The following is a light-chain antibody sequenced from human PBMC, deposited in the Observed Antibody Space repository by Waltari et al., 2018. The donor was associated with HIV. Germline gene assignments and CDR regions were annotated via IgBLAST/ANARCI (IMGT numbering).Light chain of an antibody. CDR2: LAS. J-gene: IGKJ1*01. Sequence: DIVITQSPLSLPVTPGEPASIPCRSSQSLLHSNGYNYLDWYQQKPVQSPQLLIYLASNRDSGVPDRVSGSGSGTDFTLKISRVEAEDVGVYYCMQALQTPWTFGQGTKVEIK. CDR3: MQALQTPWT. CDR1: QSLLHSNGYNY. V-gene: IGKV2-28*01.